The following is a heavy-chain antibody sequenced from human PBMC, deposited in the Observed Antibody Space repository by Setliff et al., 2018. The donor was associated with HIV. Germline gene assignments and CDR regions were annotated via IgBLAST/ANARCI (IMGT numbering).Heavy chain of an antibody. D-gene: IGHD6-19*01. CDR1: GYTFTSYG. V-gene: IGHV1-2*02. J-gene: IGHJ6*03. Sequence: ASVKVSCKASGYTFTSYGISWVRQAPGQGLEWMGWINPNNGGTNYAQKFQGRVTMTRDTSISTAYMELSRLRSEDTAVYYCARNPRIAVAGTDYYYYMDVWGKGTTVTVSS. CDR3: ARNPRIAVAGTDYYYYMDV. CDR2: INPNNGGT.